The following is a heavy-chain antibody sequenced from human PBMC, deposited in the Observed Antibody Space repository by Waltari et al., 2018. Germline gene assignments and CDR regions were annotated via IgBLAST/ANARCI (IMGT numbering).Heavy chain of an antibody. CDR3: ATKRESSASGFDY. J-gene: IGHJ4*02. V-gene: IGHV4-39*01. D-gene: IGHD6-19*01. CDR2: FYYSGST. CDR1: GGSSSSSSYY. Sequence: QLQLQESGPGLVKPSETLSFTCTVSGGSSSSSSYYWGWIRQPPGKGLGWIGSFYYSGSTYYNPSLKSRVTISVDTSKNQFSLKLSSVTAADTAVYYCATKRESSASGFDYWGQGTLVTVSS.